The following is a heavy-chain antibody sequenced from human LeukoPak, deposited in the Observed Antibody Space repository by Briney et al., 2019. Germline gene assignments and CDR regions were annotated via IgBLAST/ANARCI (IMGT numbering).Heavy chain of an antibody. J-gene: IGHJ6*03. CDR1: GYTFTSYG. D-gene: IGHD2-15*01. V-gene: IGHV1-18*01. CDR2: ISAYNGNT. CDR3: ARGGGFPPIWLYYMDV. Sequence: GESLKISCKGSGYTFTSYGISWVRQAPGQGLEWMGWISAYNGNTNYAQKLQGRVTMTTDTSTSTAYMELRSLRSDDTAVYYCARGGGFPPIWLYYMDVWGKGTTVTVSS.